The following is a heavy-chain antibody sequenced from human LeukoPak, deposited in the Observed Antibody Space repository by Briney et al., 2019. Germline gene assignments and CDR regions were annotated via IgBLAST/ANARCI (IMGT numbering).Heavy chain of an antibody. V-gene: IGHV4-4*02. CDR3: ARVLSTTVTVFDY. Sequence: PSGTLSLTCAVSGGSISSSNWWSWVRQPPGKGLEWIGEIYHSGSTNYNPSLKSRDTISVDKSKNQFSLKLSSVTAADTAVYYCARVLSTTVTVFDYWGQGTLVTVSS. CDR2: IYHSGST. CDR1: GGSISSSNW. D-gene: IGHD4-17*01. J-gene: IGHJ4*02.